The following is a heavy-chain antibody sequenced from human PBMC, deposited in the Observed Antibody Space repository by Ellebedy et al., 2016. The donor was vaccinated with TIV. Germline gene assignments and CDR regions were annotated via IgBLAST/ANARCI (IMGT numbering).Heavy chain of an antibody. V-gene: IGHV3-21*01. CDR3: ATTRRTGGGYMGK. J-gene: IGHJ4*02. D-gene: IGHD5-12*01. CDR1: GVTFSTHN. Sequence: PGGSLRLSCVDSGVTFSTHNMNRVRQAPGKGLEWVSSISASSTYIYYADSVKGRFTISRDNAKNSLFLQMNSLRVEDTAVYYCATTRRTGGGYMGKWGQGTLVIVSS. CDR2: ISASSTYI.